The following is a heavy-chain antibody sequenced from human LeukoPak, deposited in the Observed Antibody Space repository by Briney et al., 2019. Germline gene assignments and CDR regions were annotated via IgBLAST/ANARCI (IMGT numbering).Heavy chain of an antibody. V-gene: IGHV1-69*13. CDR2: IIPIFGTA. Sequence: SVKVSCKASGGTFSSYAISWVRQAPGQGLEWMGGIIPIFGTANYAQKFRGRVTITADESTSTAYMELSSLRSEDTAVYYCARDRRLGIAVAGGPCDYWGQGTLVTVSS. D-gene: IGHD6-19*01. J-gene: IGHJ4*02. CDR1: GGTFSSYA. CDR3: ARDRRLGIAVAGGPCDY.